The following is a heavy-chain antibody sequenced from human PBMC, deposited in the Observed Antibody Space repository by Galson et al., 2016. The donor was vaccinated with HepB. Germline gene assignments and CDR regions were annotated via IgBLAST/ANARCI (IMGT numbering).Heavy chain of an antibody. D-gene: IGHD6-19*01. CDR1: GGTFRNYA. J-gene: IGHJ4*02. V-gene: IGHV1-69*01. Sequence: SGGTFRNYAISWVRQAPGQGLEWMGGIIPIYGTTNYAQKFQGRVTITADESTSTAYMDLSSLRFEDTALYYCARGGDSSGWYEVIFWGQGTLVTVPS. CDR2: IIPIYGTT. CDR3: ARGGDSSGWYEVIF.